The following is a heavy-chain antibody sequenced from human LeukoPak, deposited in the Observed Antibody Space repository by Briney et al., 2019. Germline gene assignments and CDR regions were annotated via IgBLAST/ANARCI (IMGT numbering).Heavy chain of an antibody. CDR2: IIPIFGTA. V-gene: IGHV1-69*06. Sequence: SVKVSCKASGGTFSSYAISWVRQAPGQGLEWMGGIIPIFGTANYAQKFQGRVTITADKSTSTAYMELSSLRSEDTAVYYCARGPMNWNDDLGYYYYYMDVWGKGTTVTVSS. D-gene: IGHD1-1*01. J-gene: IGHJ6*03. CDR1: GGTFSSYA. CDR3: ARGPMNWNDDLGYYYYYMDV.